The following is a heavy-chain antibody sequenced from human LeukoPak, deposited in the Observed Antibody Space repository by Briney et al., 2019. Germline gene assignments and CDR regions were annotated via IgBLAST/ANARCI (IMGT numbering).Heavy chain of an antibody. Sequence: GGSLRLSCAASGFTFSDYYMSWIRQAPGKGLEWVANIKQDGSEKYYVDSVKGRFTISRDNAKNSLYLQMNSLRAEDTAVYYCARDDCSSISCYHNWFDPWGQGTLVTVSS. V-gene: IGHV3-7*01. CDR1: GFTFSDYY. CDR2: IKQDGSEK. J-gene: IGHJ5*02. D-gene: IGHD2-2*01. CDR3: ARDDCSSISCYHNWFDP.